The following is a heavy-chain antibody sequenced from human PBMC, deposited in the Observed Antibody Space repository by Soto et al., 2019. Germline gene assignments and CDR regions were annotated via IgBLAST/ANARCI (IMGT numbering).Heavy chain of an antibody. CDR2: IIPIFGTA. V-gene: IGHV1-69*12. CDR1: GGTFSSYA. Sequence: QVQLVQSGAEVKKPGSSVKVSCKAFGGTFSSYAISWVRQAPGQGLEWMGGIIPIFGTANYAQKFQGRVTITADESTSTAYMELSSLRSQDTAVYYCARHVPAAGYYYGMDVWGQGTTVSVSS. J-gene: IGHJ6*02. CDR3: ARHVPAAGYYYGMDV. D-gene: IGHD2-2*01.